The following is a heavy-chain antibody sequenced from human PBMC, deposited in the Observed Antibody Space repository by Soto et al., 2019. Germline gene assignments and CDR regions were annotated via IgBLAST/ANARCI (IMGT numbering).Heavy chain of an antibody. V-gene: IGHV1-46*03. CDR2: INPGGGNT. J-gene: IGHJ4*02. CDR3: AREAY. Sequence: ASVKVSCKASGYTFVSYYIHWVRQAPGQGLEWMGRINPGGGNTTNAQKFQGRLAMTRDTSTSTVSMELSGLRSEDTAVYFCAREAYWGPGTLVTVS. CDR1: GYTFVSYY.